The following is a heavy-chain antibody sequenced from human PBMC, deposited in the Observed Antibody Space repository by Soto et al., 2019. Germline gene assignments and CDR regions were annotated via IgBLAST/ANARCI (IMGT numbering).Heavy chain of an antibody. CDR1: GFTFSSYA. D-gene: IGHD2-8*01. J-gene: IGHJ4*02. Sequence: GGSLRLSCAASGFTFSSYALHWVRQTPGKGLEWAAGISHDGSNKNYADSVKGRFTISRDISTSTLYLQMNNLRSEDTAVYYCAIPRPATLLLYAFDYWGLGTLVTVSS. V-gene: IGHV3-30-3*01. CDR3: AIPRPATLLLYAFDY. CDR2: ISHDGSNK.